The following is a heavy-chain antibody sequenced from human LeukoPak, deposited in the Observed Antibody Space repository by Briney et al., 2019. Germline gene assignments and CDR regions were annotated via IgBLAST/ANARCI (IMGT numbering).Heavy chain of an antibody. CDR3: ARVGVVVRTNYYYYMDV. J-gene: IGHJ6*03. CDR2: IKQDGSEK. V-gene: IGHV3-7*01. CDR1: GFTFSSYW. Sequence: PGGSLRLSCAASGFTFSSYWMSWVRQAPGKGLEGVANIKQDGSEKYYVDSVKGRFTISRDNAKNSLYLQMNSLRAEDTAVYYCARVGVVVRTNYYYYMDVWGKGTTVTVSS. D-gene: IGHD3-22*01.